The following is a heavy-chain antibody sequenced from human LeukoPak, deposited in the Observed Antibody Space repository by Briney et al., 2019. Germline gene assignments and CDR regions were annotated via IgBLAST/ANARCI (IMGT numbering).Heavy chain of an antibody. V-gene: IGHV3-30-3*01. D-gene: IGHD3-22*01. CDR2: ISYDGSNK. J-gene: IGHJ4*02. Sequence: GGSLRLSCAASGFTFSSYAMHWVRQAPGKGLEWVAVISYDGSNKYYADSVKGRFTISRDNSKSTLYLQMNSLRAEDTAVYYCARDGYVSSGYYYYFDYWGQGTLVTVSS. CDR3: ARDGYVSSGYYYYFDY. CDR1: GFTFSSYA.